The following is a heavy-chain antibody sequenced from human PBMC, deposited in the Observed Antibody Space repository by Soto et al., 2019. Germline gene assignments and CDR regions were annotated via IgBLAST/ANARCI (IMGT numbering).Heavy chain of an antibody. CDR1: GFTFSDHY. CDR2: TRNKANSYTT. CDR3: AREFERLGELAP. J-gene: IGHJ5*02. D-gene: IGHD3-16*01. Sequence: GGSLRLSCAASGFTFSDHYMDWVRQAPGKGLEWVGRTRNKANSYTTEYAASVKGRFTISRDDSKNSLYLQMNSLKTEDTAVYYCAREFERLGELAPWGQGTLVTVSS. V-gene: IGHV3-72*01.